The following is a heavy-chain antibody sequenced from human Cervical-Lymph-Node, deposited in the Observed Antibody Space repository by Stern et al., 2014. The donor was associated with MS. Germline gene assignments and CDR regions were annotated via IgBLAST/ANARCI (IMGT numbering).Heavy chain of an antibody. CDR3: ARPRLSGNNYYYYYGMDV. D-gene: IGHD5/OR15-5a*01. Sequence: QVQLLQPGAEVKKPGSSVKVSCKASGGTFSSYAISWVRQAPGPGLEWMGGIIPIFGTANYAQKFQGRVTITADKSTSTAYMELSSLRSEDTAVYYCARPRLSGNNYYYYYGMDVWGQGTTVTVSS. CDR1: GGTFSSYA. J-gene: IGHJ6*02. CDR2: IIPIFGTA. V-gene: IGHV1-69*06.